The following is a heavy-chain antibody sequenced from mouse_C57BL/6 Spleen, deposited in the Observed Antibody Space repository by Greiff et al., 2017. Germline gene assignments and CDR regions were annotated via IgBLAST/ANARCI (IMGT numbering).Heavy chain of an antibody. J-gene: IGHJ4*01. D-gene: IGHD2-10*01. CDR2: ISSGSSTI. CDR1: GFTFSDYG. CDR3: ARPYYGNYLYYYAMDY. V-gene: IGHV5-17*01. Sequence: EVQRVESGGGLVKPGGSLKLSCAASGFTFSDYGMHWVRQAPEKGLEWVAYISSGSSTIYYADTVKGRFTISRDNAKNTLFLQMTSLRSEDTAMYYCARPYYGNYLYYYAMDYWGQGTSVTVSS.